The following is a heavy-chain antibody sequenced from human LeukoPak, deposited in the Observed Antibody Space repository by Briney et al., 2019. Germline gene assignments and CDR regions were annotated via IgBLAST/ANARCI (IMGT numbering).Heavy chain of an antibody. Sequence: GGSLSLSCVASGFNFSVYPMTWVRQAPGKGLEWVSALSVSGDNAHYADSVKGRFTISRDNSKNTLYLHMNSLRAEDTAIYYCAMDRGYWGQGTLVTVSS. CDR3: AMDRGY. CDR1: GFNFSVYP. J-gene: IGHJ4*02. V-gene: IGHV3-23*01. CDR2: LSVSGDNA. D-gene: IGHD2-15*01.